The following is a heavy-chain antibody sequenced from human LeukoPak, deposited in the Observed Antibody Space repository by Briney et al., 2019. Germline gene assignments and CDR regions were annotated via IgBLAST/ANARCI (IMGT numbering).Heavy chain of an antibody. Sequence: PGGSLRLSCAASGFTFSSYSMNWVRQAPGMGLEWVSYISSSSAIYYADSVKGRFTISRDNAKNSLYLQMNSLRAEDTAVYYCARVRPNDYDFWSGYSFYYYYGMDVWGQGTTVTVSS. CDR3: ARVRPNDYDFWSGYSFYYYYGMDV. D-gene: IGHD3-3*01. V-gene: IGHV3-48*01. J-gene: IGHJ6*02. CDR1: GFTFSSYS. CDR2: ISSSSAI.